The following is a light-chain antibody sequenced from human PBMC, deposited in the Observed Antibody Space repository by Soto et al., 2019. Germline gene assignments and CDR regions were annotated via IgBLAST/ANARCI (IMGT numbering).Light chain of an antibody. J-gene: IGKJ1*01. CDR1: QTVSTF. CDR3: QQRSGWPT. CDR2: DAS. Sequence: EIVLTQSPDTLSLSPGERATLSCRASQTVSTFLAWYQQRPGQAPRLLVYDASKRAPGIPARFIGSGSGTDFTLTVSSLEREDFAAYYCQQRSGWPTFGQGTKVEI. V-gene: IGKV3-11*01.